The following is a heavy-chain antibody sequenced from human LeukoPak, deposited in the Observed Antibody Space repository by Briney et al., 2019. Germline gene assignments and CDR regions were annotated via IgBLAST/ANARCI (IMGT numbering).Heavy chain of an antibody. V-gene: IGHV3-73*01. CDR3: TTEGHYYGSGRPYAFDI. Sequence: GGSLRLSCAASGFTFSGSALHWVRQASGKGLEWIGRIRSKTNNYATTYAASVTGRFTISRDDAENTAYLQMNSLKTEDTAVYYCTTEGHYYGSGRPYAFDIWGQGTMVTVSS. J-gene: IGHJ3*02. CDR2: IRSKTNNYAT. D-gene: IGHD3-10*01. CDR1: GFTFSGSA.